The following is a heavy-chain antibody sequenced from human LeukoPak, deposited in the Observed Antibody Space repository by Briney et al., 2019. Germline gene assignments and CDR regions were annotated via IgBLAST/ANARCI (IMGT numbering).Heavy chain of an antibody. CDR3: AKESPYDSTEFDY. CDR2: IWYDGSNK. J-gene: IGHJ4*02. Sequence: GGSLRLSCAASGFTFSSYGMHWVRQAPGKGLEWVAVIWYDGSNKYYADSVKGRFTISRDNSKNTLYLQMNSLRAEDTAVYYCAKESPYDSTEFDYWGQGTLVTVSS. CDR1: GFTFSSYG. D-gene: IGHD3-22*01. V-gene: IGHV3-33*06.